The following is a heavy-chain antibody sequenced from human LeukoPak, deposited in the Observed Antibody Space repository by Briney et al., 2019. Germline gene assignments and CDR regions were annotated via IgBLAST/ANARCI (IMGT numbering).Heavy chain of an antibody. CDR3: ARSDQWLGDFDY. CDR2: IYHSGST. D-gene: IGHD6-19*01. CDR1: GGSISSGGYS. V-gene: IGHV4-30-2*01. J-gene: IGHJ4*02. Sequence: PSETLSLTCAVSGGSISSGGYSWSWIRQPPGKGLEWIGYIYHSGSTYYNPSLKSRVTISVDRSKNQFSLKLSSVTAADTAVYYCARSDQWLGDFDYWGQGTLVTVSS.